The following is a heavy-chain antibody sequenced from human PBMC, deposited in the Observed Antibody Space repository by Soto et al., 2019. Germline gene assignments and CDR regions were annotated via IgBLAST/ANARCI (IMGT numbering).Heavy chain of an antibody. D-gene: IGHD3-16*02. CDR2: INPNSGGT. V-gene: IGHV1-2*04. Sequence: QVQLVQSGAEVKKPGASVKVSCKASGYTFTGYYMHWVRQAPGQGLEWMGWINPNSGGTNYAQKFKGWVTMTRDTSISTAYMELSRLRSDDTAVYYCAREADYIWGSCRYYAFDIWGQGTMVTVSS. CDR1: GYTFTGYY. CDR3: AREADYIWGSCRYYAFDI. J-gene: IGHJ3*02.